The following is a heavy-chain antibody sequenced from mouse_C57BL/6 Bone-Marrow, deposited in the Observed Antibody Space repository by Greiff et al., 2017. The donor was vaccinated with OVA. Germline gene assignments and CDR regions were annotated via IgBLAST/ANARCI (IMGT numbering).Heavy chain of an antibody. V-gene: IGHV1-59*01. D-gene: IGHD2-2*01. CDR2: IDPSDSYT. J-gene: IGHJ2*01. Sequence: QVQLQQPGAELVRPGTSVKLSCKASGYTFTSYWMHWVKQRPGQGLEWIGVIDPSDSYTNYNQKFKGKATLTVDTSSSTAYMQLSSLTSEDSAVYYCARREGYGYDGSDYWGQGTTLTVSS. CDR1: GYTFTSYW. CDR3: ARREGYGYDGSDY.